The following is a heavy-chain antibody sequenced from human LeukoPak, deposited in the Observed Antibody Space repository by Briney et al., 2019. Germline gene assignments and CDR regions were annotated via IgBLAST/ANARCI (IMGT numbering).Heavy chain of an antibody. CDR2: IYHSGST. CDR1: GGSISSSNW. V-gene: IGHV4-4*02. CDR3: AREHYGDYYYYGMDV. J-gene: IGHJ6*02. Sequence: SGTLSLTCAVSGGSISSSNWWSWVRQPPGKGLEWIGEIYHSGSTNYNPSLKSRVTISVDKSKNQFSLKLSSVTAADTAVYYCAREHYGDYYYYGMDVWGQGTTVTVSS. D-gene: IGHD4-17*01.